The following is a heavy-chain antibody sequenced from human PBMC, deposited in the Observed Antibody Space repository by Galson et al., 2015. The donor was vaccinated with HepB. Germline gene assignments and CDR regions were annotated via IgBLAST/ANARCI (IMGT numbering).Heavy chain of an antibody. J-gene: IGHJ4*02. CDR2: IYYNEGP. V-gene: IGHV4-39*07. D-gene: IGHD3-3*01. Sequence: LSLTCSVSDGSISSGSYWWGWIRQPPGKGLEWIGNIYYNEGPYYDESLKSRVTISVDTSKNQFSLKLTSVTAADTAVYYCVRDGDFWRGYSYFDSWGQGILVTVSS. CDR3: VRDGDFWRGYSYFDS. CDR1: DGSISSGSYW.